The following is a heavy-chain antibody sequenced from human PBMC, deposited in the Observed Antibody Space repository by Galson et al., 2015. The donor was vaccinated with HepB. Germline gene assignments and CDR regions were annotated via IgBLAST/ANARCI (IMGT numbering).Heavy chain of an antibody. D-gene: IGHD6-19*01. Sequence: SVKVSCKASGYTFTSYGISWVRQAPGQGLEWMGWISAYNGNTNYAQKLQGRVTVTTDTSTSTAYMELRSLRSDDTAVYYCAAGYSSGWPGGYYYGMDVWGQGTTVTVSS. J-gene: IGHJ6*02. V-gene: IGHV1-18*04. CDR2: ISAYNGNT. CDR3: AAGYSSGWPGGYYYGMDV. CDR1: GYTFTSYG.